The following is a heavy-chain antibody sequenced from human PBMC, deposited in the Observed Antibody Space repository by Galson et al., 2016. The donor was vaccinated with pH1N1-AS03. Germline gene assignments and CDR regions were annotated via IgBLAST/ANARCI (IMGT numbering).Heavy chain of an antibody. D-gene: IGHD2-2*01. CDR1: GGSFSTYA. Sequence: SVKVSCKASGGSFSTYAITWVRQAPGQGLEWMGGIIPVFGTTSFAQKFQDRVSITADESTSTAFMELSSLRSEDTAVYYCAKGKYQLLNYYYYMDVWGKGTTVTVSS. CDR2: IIPVFGTT. V-gene: IGHV1-69*13. J-gene: IGHJ6*03. CDR3: AKGKYQLLNYYYYMDV.